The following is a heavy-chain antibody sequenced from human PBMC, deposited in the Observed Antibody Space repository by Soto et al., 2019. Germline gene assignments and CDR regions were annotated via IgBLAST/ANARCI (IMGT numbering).Heavy chain of an antibody. CDR3: ARHLAAGDS. CDR1: GYTFTSYY. D-gene: IGHD6-25*01. V-gene: IGHV1-46*03. Sequence: QVQLVQSGAEVKKPGASVRVSCKASGYTFTSYYIHWVRQAPGQGLEWMAIGNPTGGSTNYAQKFQGRVTLTFDTYTSTFVMELNILRYEDTAVYYCARHLAAGDSWGQGTLVTVSS. CDR2: GNPTGGST. J-gene: IGHJ4*02.